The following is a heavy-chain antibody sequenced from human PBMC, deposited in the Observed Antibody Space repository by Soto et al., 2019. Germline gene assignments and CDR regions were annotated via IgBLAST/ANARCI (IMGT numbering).Heavy chain of an antibody. D-gene: IGHD6-13*01. CDR1: DGSFSGYY. V-gene: IGHV4-34*01. CDR3: ARPGGSGWFYFDS. CDR2: IYYSGST. J-gene: IGHJ4*02. Sequence: SETLSLTCAVYDGSFSGYYWSWIRQPPGKGLEWIGYIYYSGSTYYNPSLKSRVTISVDTSKNHFSLKLTSVTAADTAVYYCARPGGSGWFYFDSWGQGSQVTVSS.